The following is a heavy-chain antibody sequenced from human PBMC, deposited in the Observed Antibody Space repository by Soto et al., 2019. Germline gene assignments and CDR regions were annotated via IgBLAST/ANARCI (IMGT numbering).Heavy chain of an antibody. V-gene: IGHV3-11*01. J-gene: IGHJ4*02. CDR1: GFTFSDYY. D-gene: IGHD5-18*01. CDR3: ASYTAMDREVDY. CDR2: ISSSGSTI. Sequence: PGGSLRLSCAASGFTFSDYYMSWIRQAPGKGLEWVSYISSSGSTIYYADSVKGRFTISRDNAKNSLYLQMNSLRAEDTAVYYCASYTAMDREVDYWGQGTLVTVSS.